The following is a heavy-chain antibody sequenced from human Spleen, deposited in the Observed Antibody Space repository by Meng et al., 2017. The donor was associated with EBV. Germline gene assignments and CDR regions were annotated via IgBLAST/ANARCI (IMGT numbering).Heavy chain of an antibody. J-gene: IGHJ4*02. D-gene: IGHD6-13*01. CDR1: GGSISRSHW. CDR3: ARGRFTIAEPTAFDY. V-gene: IGHV4-4*02. CDR2: IYHSGST. Sequence: QGHPQAAGPGTAKPSGTLSLTFTVSGGSISRSHWWTWVRQPPGKGLEWIGEIYHSGSTTYNPSLKSRVTISIPKSKNQFSLKLTSVTAADTAVYFCARGRFTIAEPTAFDYWGQGALITVSS.